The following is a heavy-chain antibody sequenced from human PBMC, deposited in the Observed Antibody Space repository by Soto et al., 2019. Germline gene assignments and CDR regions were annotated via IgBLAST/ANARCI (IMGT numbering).Heavy chain of an antibody. CDR1: GFTFNDFA. CDR2: IDWNGANI. J-gene: IGHJ5*02. CDR3: ARDSGIVAAGRFSFDP. D-gene: IGHD6-13*01. Sequence: EVQLVESGGGLVQPGRSLRLSCAASGFTFNDFAMHWVRQAPGKGLEWVASIDWNGANIAYAASVEGRFSISRDNVKNSLVLQMNSLRAEGTAFYFCARDSGIVAAGRFSFDPRGQGTLVTVSS. V-gene: IGHV3-9*01.